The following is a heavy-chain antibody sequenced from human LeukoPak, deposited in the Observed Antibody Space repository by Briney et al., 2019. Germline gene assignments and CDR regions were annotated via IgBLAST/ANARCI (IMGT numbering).Heavy chain of an antibody. Sequence: GGSLRLSCAASGFTFSNYWMHWVRQAPGKGLVWVSRINSNGSSTNYADSVKGRFTISRDNPKNTLYLQMSSLRAEDTAVYYCAKGGATICDNWGQGTLVTVSS. CDR1: GFTFSNYW. CDR2: INSNGSST. V-gene: IGHV3-74*01. J-gene: IGHJ4*02. CDR3: AKGGATICDN. D-gene: IGHD5-12*01.